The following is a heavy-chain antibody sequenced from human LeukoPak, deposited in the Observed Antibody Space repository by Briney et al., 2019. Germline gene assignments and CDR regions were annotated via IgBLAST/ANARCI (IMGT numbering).Heavy chain of an antibody. CDR3: ARRAYSAAYWKHFDY. D-gene: IGHD1-1*01. V-gene: IGHV4-39*01. CDR2: IYYHENT. J-gene: IGHJ4*02. CDR1: GGSISSSSDY. Sequence: SETLSLTYTVSGGSISSSSDYWGWIRQAPGKGLEWIGSIYYHENTYYNSSLKSRVTISVDTSKNQFSLKLNSVTAADTAVYFCARRAYSAAYWKHFDYWGQGTLVTVSS.